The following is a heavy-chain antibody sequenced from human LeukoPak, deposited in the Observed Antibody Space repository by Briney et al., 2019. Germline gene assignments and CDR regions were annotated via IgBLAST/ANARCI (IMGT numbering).Heavy chain of an antibody. CDR2: INPNSGDT. V-gene: IGHV1-2*06. CDR1: GYTFTGYY. Sequence: ASVKVSCTASGYTFTGYYMHWVRQAPGQGLEWMGRINPNSGDTNYAQKFQGRVTMTRDTSISTAYMELSRLRSDDTAVYYCARDQLSGDSYADYWGRGTLVTVSS. CDR3: ARDQLSGDSYADY. J-gene: IGHJ4*01. D-gene: IGHD5-18*01.